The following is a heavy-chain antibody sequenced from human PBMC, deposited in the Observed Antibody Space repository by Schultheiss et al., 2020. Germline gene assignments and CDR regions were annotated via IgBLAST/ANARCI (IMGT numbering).Heavy chain of an antibody. CDR1: GFTFSNYG. V-gene: IGHV3-33*01. J-gene: IGHJ4*02. CDR2: IWYDGSNK. Sequence: GGSLRLSCAASGFTFSNYGMNWVRQAPGKGLEWVAVIWYDGSNKYYADSVKGRFTISRDNSKNTLYLQMNSLRAEDTAVYYCARDLRRYGSGSGGYWGQGTLVTVSS. D-gene: IGHD3-10*01. CDR3: ARDLRRYGSGSGGY.